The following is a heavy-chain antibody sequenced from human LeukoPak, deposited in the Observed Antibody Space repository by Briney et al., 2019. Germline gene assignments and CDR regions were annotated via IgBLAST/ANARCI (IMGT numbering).Heavy chain of an antibody. V-gene: IGHV3-13*01. CDR1: GFTFRSYD. CDR3: AKATYYYDSSGYYYYFDY. D-gene: IGHD3-22*01. Sequence: PGGSLRLSCAASGFTFRSYDMHWVRQATGKSLEWVSCIDSAGDTDHPGSVKGRFTISRDNAKNSLYLQMNSLRAEDMALYYCAKATYYYDSSGYYYYFDYWGQGTLVTVSS. J-gene: IGHJ4*02. CDR2: IDSAGDT.